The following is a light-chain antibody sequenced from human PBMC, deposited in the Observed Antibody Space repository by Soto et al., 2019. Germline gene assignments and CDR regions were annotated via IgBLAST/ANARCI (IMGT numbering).Light chain of an antibody. CDR2: DAS. V-gene: IGKV1-5*01. CDR3: QQEWT. J-gene: IGKJ1*01. CDR1: QSISSW. Sequence: IQMTQSPSTLSASVGDRVTITCRASQSISSWLAWYQQKPGKAPKLLIYDASSLESGVPSRFSGSGSGTEFTLTISSLQPDDFATYYCQQEWTFGQGTKVEIK.